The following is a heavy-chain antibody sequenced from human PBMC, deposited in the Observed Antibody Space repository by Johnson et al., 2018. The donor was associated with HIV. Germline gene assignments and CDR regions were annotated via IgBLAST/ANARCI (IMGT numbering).Heavy chain of an antibody. J-gene: IGHJ3*01. D-gene: IGHD6-19*01. CDR3: ATFGYTSGWIVTDDAFDV. CDR1: AFTFSNYA. V-gene: IGHV3-30-3*01. Sequence: QVQLVESGGGVVQPGRSLRLACAASAFTFSNYAMHWVRQAPGKGLEWVAVISYDGSSKYYAESLKGRIPISRDNSMNTLYLQMNRLRAEDTAVYYCATFGYTSGWIVTDDAFDVWGHGTLVTVSS. CDR2: ISYDGSSK.